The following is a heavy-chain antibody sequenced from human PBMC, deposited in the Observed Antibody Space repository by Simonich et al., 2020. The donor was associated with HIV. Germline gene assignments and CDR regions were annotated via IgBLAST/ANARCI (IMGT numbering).Heavy chain of an antibody. J-gene: IGHJ1*01. V-gene: IGHV1-24*01. Sequence: QVQLVQSGAEVKQPGASVTVSCKVSGYTLSELSMHWVRQAPGKGLGWVGGFDPEDGETIYAQKFQGRVIMTEDNSTDTAYMELRSLRSEDTAVYYCATLTGIQPWGLGALVTVSS. CDR2: FDPEDGET. D-gene: IGHD2-8*02. CDR3: ATLTGIQP. CDR1: GYTLSELS.